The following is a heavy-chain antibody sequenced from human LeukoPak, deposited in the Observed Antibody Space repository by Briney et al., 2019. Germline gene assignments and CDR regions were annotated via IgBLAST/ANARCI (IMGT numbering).Heavy chain of an antibody. Sequence: ASVKASCKASGYTFTSYYMHWVRQAPGQGLEWMGIINPSGGSTSHAQKFQGRVTMTRDTSTSTVYMELSSLRSEDTAVYYCARKGSSSCFDYWGQGTLVTVSS. CDR3: ARKGSSSCFDY. D-gene: IGHD6-6*01. CDR2: INPSGGST. V-gene: IGHV1-46*01. CDR1: GYTFTSYY. J-gene: IGHJ4*02.